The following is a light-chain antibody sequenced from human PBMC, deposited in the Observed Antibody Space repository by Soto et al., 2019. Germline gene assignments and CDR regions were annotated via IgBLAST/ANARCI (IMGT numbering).Light chain of an antibody. CDR3: QQRHMWPST. Sequence: EVVLTQSPVTLSLSPGERATLSCRASQSFRGLLAWYQQKPGQAPRLLIYDAYNSATGIPPRFSGSGSGTDFTLTISSLEPEDSAVYYCQQRHMWPSTFGQGTRLEIK. J-gene: IGKJ5*01. CDR2: DAY. V-gene: IGKV3-11*01. CDR1: QSFRGL.